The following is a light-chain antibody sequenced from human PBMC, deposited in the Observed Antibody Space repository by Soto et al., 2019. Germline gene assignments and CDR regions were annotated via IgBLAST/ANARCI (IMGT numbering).Light chain of an antibody. V-gene: IGKV3-15*01. J-gene: IGKJ1*01. CDR3: PQYNNWPPRT. CDR1: QSVRTY. Sequence: EVVLMQSPGTLSLSPVERATLSCIATQSVRTYLAWYQQKPGQAPRLLISGASTRXXGIPARFSGSGSGTEFPLTISSLQSEHFAVYYCPQYNNWPPRTFGQGNKVDIK. CDR2: GAS.